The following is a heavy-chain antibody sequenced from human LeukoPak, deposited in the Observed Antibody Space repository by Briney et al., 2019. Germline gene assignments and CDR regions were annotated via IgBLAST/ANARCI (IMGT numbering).Heavy chain of an antibody. Sequence: GGSLRLSCAASGFTFNDYAMSWVRQAPGKGLQWVSTISNGGGATYYADSVEGRFTISRDNSKNTLYLQMNSLRAEDTAVYYCAKAIGQVVPAASRWYDPGGQETLVTVSS. D-gene: IGHD2-2*01. CDR2: ISNGGGAT. J-gene: IGHJ5*02. CDR3: AKAIGQVVPAASRWYDP. V-gene: IGHV3-23*01. CDR1: GFTFNDYA.